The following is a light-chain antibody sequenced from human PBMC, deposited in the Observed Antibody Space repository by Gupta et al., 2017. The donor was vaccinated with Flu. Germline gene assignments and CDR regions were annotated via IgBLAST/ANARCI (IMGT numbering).Light chain of an antibody. CDR3: GAWENRFNMYV. CDR2: EDN. Sequence: IISGSGTSSNIGNNYVSWYQQLPGTAPKLLIYEDNKRPSGMPDRFAGSRAGTSATLGITGLQTGDEADYHGGAWENRFNMYVFGGGTKVTVL. J-gene: IGLJ3*02. V-gene: IGLV1-51*02. CDR1: SSNIGNNY.